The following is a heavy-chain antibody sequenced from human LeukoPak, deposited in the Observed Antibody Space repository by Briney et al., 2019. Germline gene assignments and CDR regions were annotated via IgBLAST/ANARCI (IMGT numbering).Heavy chain of an antibody. V-gene: IGHV3-74*01. CDR1: GFTFSSYW. J-gene: IGHJ5*02. CDR3: ARVIRWFDP. Sequence: QPGGSLRLSCAASGFTFSSYWMHWVRQAPGKGLVWVSRINDEVSNTAYADSVKGRFTISRDNAKNTVYLQMNSLRAEDTAAYYCARVIRWFDPWGQGTLVTVSS. CDR2: INDEVSNT.